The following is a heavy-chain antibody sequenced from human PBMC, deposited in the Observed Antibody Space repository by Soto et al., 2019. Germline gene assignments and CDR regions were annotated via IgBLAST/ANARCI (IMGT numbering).Heavy chain of an antibody. V-gene: IGHV3-33*01. CDR2: IWYDGSIK. J-gene: IGHJ6*02. CDR1: GVTFISYG. CDR3: ARAPSSYESYYYYYAMDV. D-gene: IGHD3-3*01. Sequence: GGSLRLSCTASGVTFISYGMHWGRQAPGKGLEWVAVIWYDGSIKYYADSVKGRFTISRDNSKRTLDLQMNSLSAEDTAGYYCARAPSSYESYYYYYAMDVWGQGTRVTVS.